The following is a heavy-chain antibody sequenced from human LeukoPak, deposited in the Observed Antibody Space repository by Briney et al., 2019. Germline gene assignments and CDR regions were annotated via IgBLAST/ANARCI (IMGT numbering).Heavy chain of an antibody. Sequence: SETLSLTCAVYGGSFSGCYWSWIRQPPGKGLEWIGEINHSGSTNYNPSLESRVTISVDTSKNQFSLKLSSMTAADTAVYYCARKLPSRLYGMDVWGQGTTVTVSS. CDR3: ARKLPSRLYGMDV. D-gene: IGHD6-13*01. V-gene: IGHV4-34*01. CDR2: INHSGST. J-gene: IGHJ6*02. CDR1: GGSFSGCY.